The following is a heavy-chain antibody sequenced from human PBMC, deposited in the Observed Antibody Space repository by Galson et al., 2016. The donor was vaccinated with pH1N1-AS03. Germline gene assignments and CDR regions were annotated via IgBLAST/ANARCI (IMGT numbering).Heavy chain of an antibody. CDR3: ARDHLGAGPAFDY. D-gene: IGHD1-26*01. CDR1: GDSVSSNTAA. Sequence: CAISGDSVSSNTAAWNWIRQSPSRGLEWLGRTCYRSKWYKWYNDYAVSVESRITINPDTSKNQFSLQLNSVTPEDTAVYYCARDHLGAGPAFDYWGQGTLVTVSS. CDR2: TCYRSKWYKWYN. J-gene: IGHJ4*02. V-gene: IGHV6-1*01.